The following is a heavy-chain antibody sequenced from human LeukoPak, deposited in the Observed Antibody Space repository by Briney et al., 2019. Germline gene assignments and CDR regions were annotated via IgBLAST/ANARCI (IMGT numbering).Heavy chain of an antibody. V-gene: IGHV4-39*01. CDR1: GASINSTNFY. Sequence: PSETLSLTCTVSGASINSTNFYWSWIRQPPGKGLESIGSISYTGNTYSNPSLNSRVTMSVDTSKNQFSLKLSSVTAADTAVYYCARQGTITRGGYWLDPWGQGTLVTVSS. D-gene: IGHD3-10*01. CDR2: ISYTGNT. CDR3: ARQGTITRGGYWLDP. J-gene: IGHJ5*02.